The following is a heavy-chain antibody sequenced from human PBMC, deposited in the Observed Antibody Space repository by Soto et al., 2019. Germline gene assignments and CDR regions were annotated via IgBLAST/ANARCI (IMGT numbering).Heavy chain of an antibody. CDR3: ARGLVVVAATKGPPDY. CDR2: MNPNSGNT. Sequence: GASVKVSCKASGYTFTSYDINWVRQATGQGLEWMGWMNPNSGNTGYAQKFQGRVTMTRNTSISTAYMELSSLRSEDTAVYYCARGLVVVAATKGPPDYWGQGTLVTVS. V-gene: IGHV1-8*01. J-gene: IGHJ4*02. D-gene: IGHD2-15*01. CDR1: GYTFTSYD.